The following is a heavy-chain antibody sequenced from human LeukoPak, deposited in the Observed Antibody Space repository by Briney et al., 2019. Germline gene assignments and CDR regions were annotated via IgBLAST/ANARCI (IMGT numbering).Heavy chain of an antibody. Sequence: GRSLRLSCAASGFTFSSYAMSWVRQAPGKGLEWVSAISGSGGSTYYADSVKGRFTISRDNSKNTLYLQMNSMRAEDTAVYYCAAPTGHYYDSLWGQGTLVTVSS. CDR1: GFTFSSYA. J-gene: IGHJ4*02. CDR2: ISGSGGST. D-gene: IGHD3-22*01. CDR3: AAPTGHYYDSL. V-gene: IGHV3-23*01.